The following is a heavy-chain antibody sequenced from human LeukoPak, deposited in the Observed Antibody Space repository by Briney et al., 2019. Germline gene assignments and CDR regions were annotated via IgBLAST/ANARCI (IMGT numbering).Heavy chain of an antibody. CDR1: GFTFSSYA. J-gene: IGHJ4*02. CDR3: ARRAGDYSHPYDY. V-gene: IGHV3-53*01. Sequence: GGSLRLSCAASGFTFSSYAMSWVRQAPGKGLEWVSFIYSGGNTYYADSVKGRFTISRDNSKNTVHLQMNSLRAEDTAMYYCARRAGDYSHPYDYWGQGTLVTVSS. CDR2: IYSGGNT. D-gene: IGHD3-22*01.